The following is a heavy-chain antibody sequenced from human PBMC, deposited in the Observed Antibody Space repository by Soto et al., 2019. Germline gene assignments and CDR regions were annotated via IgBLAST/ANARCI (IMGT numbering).Heavy chain of an antibody. CDR1: GFTFSSYE. V-gene: IGHV3-48*03. CDR3: ARGEWLRTNYGDYGNDY. J-gene: IGHJ4*02. CDR2: ISSSGSTI. D-gene: IGHD4-17*01. Sequence: GGSLRLSCAASGFTFSSYEMNWVRQAPGKGLEWVSYISSSGSTIYYADSVKSRFTISRDNAKNSLYLQMTSLRAEDTAVYYCARGEWLRTNYGDYGNDYWGQGTLVTVSS.